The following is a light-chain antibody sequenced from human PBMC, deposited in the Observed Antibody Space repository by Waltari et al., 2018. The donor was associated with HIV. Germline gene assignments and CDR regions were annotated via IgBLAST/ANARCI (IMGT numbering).Light chain of an antibody. CDR2: GAS. Sequence: DIQLTQSPSFLSSHVGDRVTISCRASQDIFTYLAWYQQKPGEAPKPLINGASTLHRGVTPRFSGSGYGTDFTRTIKILRPENFAIHYCQQLHSLPRIFGGGTKVE. CDR1: QDIFTY. CDR3: QQLHSLPRI. J-gene: IGKJ4*01. V-gene: IGKV1-9*01.